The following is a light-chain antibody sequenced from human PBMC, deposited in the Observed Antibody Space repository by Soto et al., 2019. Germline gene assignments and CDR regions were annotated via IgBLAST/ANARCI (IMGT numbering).Light chain of an antibody. J-gene: IGLJ1*01. CDR2: TNN. Sequence: QAVVTQPPSASGTPGQRVTIPCSGASSNIGKNPVNWYQHLPGTAPKLLISTNNRRPSGVPARFSGSKSGTSASLAISGLQSDDEADYYCAAWDGSLNGYVFGTGTKLTVL. V-gene: IGLV1-44*01. CDR3: AAWDGSLNGYV. CDR1: SSNIGKNP.